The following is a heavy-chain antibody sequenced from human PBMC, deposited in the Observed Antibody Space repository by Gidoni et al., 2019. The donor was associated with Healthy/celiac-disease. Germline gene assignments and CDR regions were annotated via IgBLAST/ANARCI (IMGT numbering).Heavy chain of an antibody. J-gene: IGHJ4*02. Sequence: EVQLLESGGGLVQPGGSLRLSCAASGFTFSSYAMSWVRQAPGKGLEGVAAISGSGGSTYYADAVKGRFTISRDNSKNTLYLQMNSLRAEDTAVYYCAKPEAQWERAVFGYWGQGTLVTVSS. CDR3: AKPEAQWERAVFGY. CDR1: GFTFSSYA. CDR2: ISGSGGST. D-gene: IGHD1-26*01. V-gene: IGHV3-23*01.